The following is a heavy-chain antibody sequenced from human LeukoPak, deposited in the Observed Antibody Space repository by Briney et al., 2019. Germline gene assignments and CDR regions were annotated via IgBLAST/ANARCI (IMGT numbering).Heavy chain of an antibody. CDR1: GYTFTSYG. D-gene: IGHD4-17*01. CDR2: ISAYNGNT. J-gene: IGHJ4*02. Sequence: ASVKVSCKASGYTFTSYGISWVRQAPGQGLEWMGWISAYNGNTNYAQKLQGRVTMTTDTSTSTAYMELRSLRSDDTAVYYCARDRENDYGDYSHYSDYWGQGTLVTVFS. V-gene: IGHV1-18*01. CDR3: ARDRENDYGDYSHYSDY.